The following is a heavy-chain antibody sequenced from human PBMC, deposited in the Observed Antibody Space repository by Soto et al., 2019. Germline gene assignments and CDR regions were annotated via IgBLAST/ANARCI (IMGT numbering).Heavy chain of an antibody. Sequence: PSETLSLTCTVSGGSITSGDYYWSWIRQPPGKGLEWIGYIYYSGSTYYNPSLKSRITMSADTSKNQLSLNLSSVTAADTAMYYCADGNTWEQHFDDWGQGTLVTLST. D-gene: IGHD1-26*01. CDR2: IYYSGST. V-gene: IGHV4-30-4*01. CDR3: ADGNTWEQHFDD. J-gene: IGHJ4*02. CDR1: GGSITSGDYY.